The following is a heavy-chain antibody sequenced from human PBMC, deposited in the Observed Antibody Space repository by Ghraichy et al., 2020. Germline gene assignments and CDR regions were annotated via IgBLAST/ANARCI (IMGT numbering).Heavy chain of an antibody. J-gene: IGHJ4*02. Sequence: GGSLRLSCAASGFSFSSYAIHWVRQAPGKGLEWVAVIAYDGREKYYADSVKGRFTISRDNSEKTLYLQMNSLRPDDTAVYYCARDLLRGVSWGLDCWGEGTLVNVSS. CDR2: IAYDGREK. V-gene: IGHV3-30*04. CDR3: ARDLLRGVSWGLDC. CDR1: GFSFSSYA. D-gene: IGHD3-10*01.